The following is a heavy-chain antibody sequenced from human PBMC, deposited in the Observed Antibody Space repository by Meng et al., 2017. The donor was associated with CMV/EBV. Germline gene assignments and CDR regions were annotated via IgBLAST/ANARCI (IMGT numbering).Heavy chain of an antibody. CDR1: GYTFTSYG. CDR3: ARYGSGSYLRFGYYGMDV. CDR2: ISAYNGNT. D-gene: IGHD3-10*01. Sequence: SVKVSCKASGYTFTSYGISWVRQAPGQGLEWMGWISAYNGNTNYAQKLQGRVTMTTDTSTSTAYMELRSLRSDDTAVYYCARYGSGSYLRFGYYGMDVWGQGTTVTVSS. J-gene: IGHJ6*02. V-gene: IGHV1-18*01.